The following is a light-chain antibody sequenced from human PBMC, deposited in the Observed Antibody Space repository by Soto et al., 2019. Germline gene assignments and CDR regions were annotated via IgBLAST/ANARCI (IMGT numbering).Light chain of an antibody. CDR3: LSYSSSTSPYV. CDR1: SSDVGSYNL. Sequence: QSALTQPASVSGSPGQSITISCTGTSSDVGSYNLVSWYQQHPGKAPKLMIYDVTNRPSGVSNRFSGSKSGNTASLTISGLQAEDEADYYCLSYSSSTSPYVLGTATKLTVL. V-gene: IGLV2-14*02. CDR2: DVT. J-gene: IGLJ1*01.